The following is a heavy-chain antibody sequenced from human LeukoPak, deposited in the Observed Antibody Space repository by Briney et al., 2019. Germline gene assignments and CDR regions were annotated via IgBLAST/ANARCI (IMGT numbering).Heavy chain of an antibody. CDR3: AISGYSSGWRGPFDY. CDR1: GYTFTGYY. V-gene: IGHV1-2*06. D-gene: IGHD6-19*01. J-gene: IGHJ4*02. CDR2: INPNSGGT. Sequence: ASVKVSCKASGYTFTGYYMHWVRQAPGQGLEWMGRINPNSGGTNYAQKFQGRVTMTRDTSISTAYMELSRLRSDDTAVYYCAISGYSSGWRGPFDYWGQGTLVTVSS.